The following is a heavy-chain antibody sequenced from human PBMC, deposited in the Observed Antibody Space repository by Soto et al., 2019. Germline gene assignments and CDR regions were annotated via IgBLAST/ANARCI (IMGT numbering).Heavy chain of an antibody. CDR2: TYYRSRFFS. V-gene: IGHV6-1*01. Sequence: SQTLSLTCAISGDSVSSYSAAWNWIRQSPSGGLEWLGRTYYRSRFFSDYAESVKSRIIINPDTSKNQFSLQLKSVTPEDTAVYYCVRVLPGIAAAYDAFDVWGQGTMVTVSS. CDR1: GDSVSSYSAA. J-gene: IGHJ3*01. CDR3: VRVLPGIAAAYDAFDV. D-gene: IGHD6-13*01.